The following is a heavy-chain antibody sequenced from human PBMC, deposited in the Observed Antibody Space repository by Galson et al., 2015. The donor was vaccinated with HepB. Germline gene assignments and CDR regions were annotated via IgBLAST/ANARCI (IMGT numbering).Heavy chain of an antibody. D-gene: IGHD3-3*01. CDR1: GFTFSSYA. J-gene: IGHJ4*02. V-gene: IGHV3-30-3*01. Sequence: SLRLSCAASGFTFSSYAMHWVRQAPGKGLEWVAVISYDGSNKYYADSVKGRFTISRDNSKNTLYLQMNSLRAEDTAVYYCARDPNGPPSYYDFWSGYYPNTYYFDYWGQGTLVTVSS. CDR2: ISYDGSNK. CDR3: ARDPNGPPSYYDFWSGYYPNTYYFDY.